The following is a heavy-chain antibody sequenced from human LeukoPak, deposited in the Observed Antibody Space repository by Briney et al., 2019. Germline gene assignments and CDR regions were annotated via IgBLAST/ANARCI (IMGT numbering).Heavy chain of an antibody. Sequence: SGTLSLTCAVSSDSIRSNNWWSWVRQPPGKGLEWIGEIYHSGSTNYNPSLKSRVTISADTSKNQLSLKLSSVTAADTAVYYCVRVPLPFYGMEVSGTRT. V-gene: IGHV4-4*02. CDR3: VRVPLPFYGMEV. J-gene: IGHJ6*04. D-gene: IGHD4/OR15-4a*01. CDR2: IYHSGST. CDR1: SDSIRSNNW.